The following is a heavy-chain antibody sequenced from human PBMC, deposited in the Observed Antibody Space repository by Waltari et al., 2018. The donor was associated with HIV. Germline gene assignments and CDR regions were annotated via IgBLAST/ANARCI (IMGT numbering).Heavy chain of an antibody. CDR3: ASSYTYSVWGAFDT. D-gene: IGHD6-19*01. CDR1: GGSITSSSNF. V-gene: IGHV4-39*02. J-gene: IGHJ3*02. Sequence: QMQLQESGPRLVKPSETLSLTCTVSGGSITSSSNFWGWIRQPPEKGLEWIGSIYHDGVTHYDPSRKDSSLKSRVTISLATSKNLFSLELTSVTATDTAIYYCASSYTYSVWGAFDTWGQGTMVTVSS. CDR2: IYHDGVT.